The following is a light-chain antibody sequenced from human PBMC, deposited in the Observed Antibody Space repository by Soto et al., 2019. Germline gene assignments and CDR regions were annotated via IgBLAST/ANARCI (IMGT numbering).Light chain of an antibody. CDR1: QAIGVY. J-gene: IGKJ4*01. V-gene: IGKV1-27*01. CDR2: AAS. Sequence: DIQVTQSPSSLSASLGDRVTITCRANQAIGVYLAWCQQQPWKVPKLLIYAASVLQSGVPSRFSGSVSGTAFTLTISSLQPEDIATYYCQKYNSAPLTFGGGTKVEI. CDR3: QKYNSAPLT.